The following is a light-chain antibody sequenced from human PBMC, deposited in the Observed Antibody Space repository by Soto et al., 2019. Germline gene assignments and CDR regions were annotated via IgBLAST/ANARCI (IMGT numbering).Light chain of an antibody. J-gene: IGKJ1*01. CDR2: GAS. CDR1: QGITTF. V-gene: IGKV1-17*03. CDR3: LQHYSFPRT. Sequence: DIQMTQSPSAVSASVGDTVTVTCRASQGITTFLAWFRQRPGKVPERLIYGASSLQSGVPSRFSGRGSGTEFILTISSLQPEDVATYYCLQHYSFPRTFGQGTKVDIK.